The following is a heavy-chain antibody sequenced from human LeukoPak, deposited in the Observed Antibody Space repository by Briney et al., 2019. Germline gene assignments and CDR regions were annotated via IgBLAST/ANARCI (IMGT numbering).Heavy chain of an antibody. D-gene: IGHD2-15*01. Sequence: SVKVSCKASGDTFSSYAISWVRQAPGQGLEWMGGIIPIFGSANYAQNFQGRVTITADESTSTAYMELSSLRSEDTAVYYCARDRYCSGGSCPGIFDYWGQGTLVTVSS. CDR3: ARDRYCSGGSCPGIFDY. V-gene: IGHV1-69*13. CDR2: IIPIFGSA. CDR1: GDTFSSYA. J-gene: IGHJ4*02.